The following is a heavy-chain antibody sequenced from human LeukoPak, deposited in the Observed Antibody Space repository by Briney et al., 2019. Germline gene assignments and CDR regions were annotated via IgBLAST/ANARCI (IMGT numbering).Heavy chain of an antibody. V-gene: IGHV3-30*18. D-gene: IGHD3-22*01. Sequence: PGRSLRLSCAASGFTFSSYGMHWVRQAPGKGLEGVAVISYDGSNKYYADSVKGRFTISRDNSKNTLYLQMNSLRAEDTAVYYCAKDMSDSSGYSLFVDYWGQGTLVTVSS. CDR2: ISYDGSNK. CDR3: AKDMSDSSGYSLFVDY. J-gene: IGHJ4*02. CDR1: GFTFSSYG.